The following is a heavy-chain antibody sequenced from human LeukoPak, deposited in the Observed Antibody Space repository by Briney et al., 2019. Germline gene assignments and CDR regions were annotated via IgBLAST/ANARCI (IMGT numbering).Heavy chain of an antibody. J-gene: IGHJ4*02. CDR2: IYTSGST. CDR3: ARDPGYSGYVGGNDY. D-gene: IGHD5-12*01. Sequence: SETLSLTCTVSGGSISSYYWSLIRQPAGKGLEWIGRIYTSGSTNYNPSLKSRVTMSVDTSKNQFPLKLSSVTAADTAVYYCARDPGYSGYVGGNDYWGQGTLVTVSS. CDR1: GGSISSYY. V-gene: IGHV4-4*07.